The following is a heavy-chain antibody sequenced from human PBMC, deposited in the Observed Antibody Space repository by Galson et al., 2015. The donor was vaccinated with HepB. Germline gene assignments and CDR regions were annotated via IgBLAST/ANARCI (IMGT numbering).Heavy chain of an antibody. D-gene: IGHD6-19*01. CDR3: ARDWGIAVAGTWWFDP. CDR1: GFIFSDYY. V-gene: IGHV3-11*04. J-gene: IGHJ5*02. Sequence: SLRLSCAASGFIFSDYYMSWIRQAPGKGLEWVSYISSSGSTIYYADSVKGRFTLSRDNSKNSLYLQMDSLRADDTAIYYCARDWGIAVAGTWWFDPWGQGTLVTVSS. CDR2: ISSSGSTI.